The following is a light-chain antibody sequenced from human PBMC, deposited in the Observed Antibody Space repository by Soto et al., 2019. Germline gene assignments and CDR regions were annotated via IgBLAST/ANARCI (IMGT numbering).Light chain of an antibody. CDR1: QSVSNN. CDR2: HAA. CDR3: QQYNEWTLT. J-gene: IGKJ4*01. V-gene: IGKV3-15*01. Sequence: EIVMTQSPATLSVSPGERATLSCRASQSVSNNVAWYQQKPGQAPRLLIYHAATRATGIPARFSGSGSGTEVTLTNSSLQSEDFAVYYCQQYNEWTLTFGGGTKVEIK.